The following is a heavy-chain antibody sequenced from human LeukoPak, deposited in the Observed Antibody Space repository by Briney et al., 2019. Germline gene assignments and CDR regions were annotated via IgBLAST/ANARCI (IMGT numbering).Heavy chain of an antibody. J-gene: IGHJ4*02. D-gene: IGHD4-23*01. CDR1: GFTFNTYA. CDR2: FSGSGGT. V-gene: IGHV3-23*01. Sequence: PGGSLRLSCAASGFTFNTYAMAWVRQAPGKGLEWVSAFSGSGGTYYADSVKGRFTISRDNSKNTLYLQMNNLRAGDTALYYCAKDIRLSVGTSPFDYWGQGTLVTVSS. CDR3: AKDIRLSVGTSPFDY.